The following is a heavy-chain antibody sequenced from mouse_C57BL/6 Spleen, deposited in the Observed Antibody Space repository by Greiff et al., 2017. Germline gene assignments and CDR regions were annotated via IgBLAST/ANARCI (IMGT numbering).Heavy chain of an antibody. Sequence: QVQLQQPGTELVKPGASVKLSCKASGYTFTSYWMHWVKQRPGQGLEWIGNINPSNGGTNYNEKFKSKATLTVDKSSSPAYMRLSSLTSEDSAVYYCARRDGYFSYWYYDVWGTGTTVTVSS. CDR3: ARRDGYFSYWYYDV. D-gene: IGHD2-3*01. CDR1: GYTFTSYW. CDR2: INPSNGGT. V-gene: IGHV1-53*01. J-gene: IGHJ1*03.